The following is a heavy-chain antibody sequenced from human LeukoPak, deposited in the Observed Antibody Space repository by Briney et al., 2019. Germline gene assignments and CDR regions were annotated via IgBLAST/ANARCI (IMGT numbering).Heavy chain of an antibody. CDR3: AKNGQQLDFDY. Sequence: SETLSLTCTVSGDSFNTFYWSWIRQPPGKGLEWIGYIYYSGTTNYNPSLKSRVTISVDTSNNQFSLKLRSVTAADTAVYYCAKNGQQLDFDYWGQGTLVTVSS. CDR2: IYYSGTT. J-gene: IGHJ4*02. V-gene: IGHV4-59*01. CDR1: GDSFNTFY. D-gene: IGHD6-13*01.